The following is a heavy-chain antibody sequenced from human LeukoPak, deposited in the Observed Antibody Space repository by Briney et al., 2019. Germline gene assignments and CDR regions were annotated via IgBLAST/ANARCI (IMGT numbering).Heavy chain of an antibody. V-gene: IGHV3-33*06. CDR2: IWYDGSNK. Sequence: GRSLRLSCAASGFTFSSYGMHWVRQAPGKGLGWVAVIWYDGSNKYYADSVKGRFTISRDNSKNTLYLQMNSLRAEDTVVYYCAKESRKEGRSHYWYFDLWGRGTLVTVSS. D-gene: IGHD3-10*01. J-gene: IGHJ2*01. CDR1: GFTFSSYG. CDR3: AKESRKEGRSHYWYFDL.